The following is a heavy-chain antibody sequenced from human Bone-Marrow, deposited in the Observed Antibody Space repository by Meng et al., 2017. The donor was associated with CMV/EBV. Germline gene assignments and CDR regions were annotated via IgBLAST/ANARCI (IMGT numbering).Heavy chain of an antibody. V-gene: IGHV3-33*06. Sequence: CAASGFTFSSYGMHWVRQAPGKGLEWVAVIWYDGSNKYYADSVKGRFTISRDNSKNTLYLQMNSLRAEDTAVYYCAKANPDTVLFQHWGQGTLVTVSS. CDR1: GFTFSSYG. CDR3: AKANPDTVLFQH. D-gene: IGHD1-14*01. CDR2: IWYDGSNK. J-gene: IGHJ1*01.